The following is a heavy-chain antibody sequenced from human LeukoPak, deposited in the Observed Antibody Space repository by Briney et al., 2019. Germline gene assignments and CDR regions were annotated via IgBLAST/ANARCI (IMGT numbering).Heavy chain of an antibody. D-gene: IGHD6-13*01. V-gene: IGHV3-23*01. Sequence: GGSLRLSCAASGFMFSSYWMSWVRQAPGKGLEWVSAISGSGGSTYYADSVKGRFTISRDNSKNTLYLQMNSLRAEDTAVYYCAKDLPIAAAATDAFDIWGQGTMVTVSS. CDR2: ISGSGGST. CDR3: AKDLPIAAAATDAFDI. J-gene: IGHJ3*02. CDR1: GFMFSSYW.